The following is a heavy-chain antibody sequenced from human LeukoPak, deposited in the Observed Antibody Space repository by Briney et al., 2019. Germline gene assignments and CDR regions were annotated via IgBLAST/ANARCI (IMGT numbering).Heavy chain of an antibody. J-gene: IGHJ4*02. CDR3: AKDRGIISDY. CDR1: GFIFTAYS. CDR2: VTTDNSDI. Sequence: PGGSLRLSCAASGFIFTAYSMNWVRQAPGKGLEWVSYVTTDNSDISYADSVKGRFTISRDNSKNTLCLQMNSLRAEDTAVYYCAKDRGIISDYWGQGTLVTVSS. D-gene: IGHD3-10*01. V-gene: IGHV3-21*05.